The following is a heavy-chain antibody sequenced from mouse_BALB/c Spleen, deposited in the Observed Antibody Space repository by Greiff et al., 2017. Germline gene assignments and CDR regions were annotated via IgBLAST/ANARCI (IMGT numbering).Heavy chain of an antibody. CDR1: GYTFTSYW. CDR3: ARLTGYFDY. CDR2: INPSTGYT. V-gene: IGHV1-7*01. Sequence: QVQLKESGAELAKPGASVKMSCKASGYTFTSYWMHWVKQRPGQGLEWIGYINPSTGYTEYNQKFKDKATLTADKSSSTAYMQLSSLTSEDSAVYYCARLTGYFDYWGQGTTLTVSS. D-gene: IGHD4-1*01. J-gene: IGHJ2*01.